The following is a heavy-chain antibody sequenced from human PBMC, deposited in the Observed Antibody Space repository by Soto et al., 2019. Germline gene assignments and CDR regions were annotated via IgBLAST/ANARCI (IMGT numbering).Heavy chain of an antibody. Sequence: GASLKISCKGSGYSFTSYWIGWVRQMPGKGLEWMGIIYPGDSDTRYSPSCQGQVTISADKSISTAYLQWSSLKASDTAMYYCARLTVDTAMVSYYYYCYGMDVWGQGTTVTVSS. CDR2: IYPGDSDT. CDR1: GYSFTSYW. D-gene: IGHD5-18*01. J-gene: IGHJ6*02. CDR3: ARLTVDTAMVSYYYYCYGMDV. V-gene: IGHV5-51*01.